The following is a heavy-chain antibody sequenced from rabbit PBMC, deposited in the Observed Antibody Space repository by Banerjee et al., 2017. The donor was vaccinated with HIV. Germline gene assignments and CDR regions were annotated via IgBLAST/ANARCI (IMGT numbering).Heavy chain of an antibody. J-gene: IGHJ4*01. CDR3: ARLGLIVGGIGNL. V-gene: IGHV1S45*01. Sequence: QEQLVESGGGLVQPEGSLTLTCTASGFTLSSAYYMCWVRQAPGKGLEWIACIFSSTSNTTYYASWAKGRFTISKTSSTTVTLQMTSLTPADTATYFCARLGLIVGGIGNLWGPGTLVTVS. CDR1: GFTLSSAYY. D-gene: IGHD4-2*01. CDR2: IFSSTSNTT.